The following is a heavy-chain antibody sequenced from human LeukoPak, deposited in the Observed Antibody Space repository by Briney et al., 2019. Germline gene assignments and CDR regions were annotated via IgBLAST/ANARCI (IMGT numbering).Heavy chain of an antibody. D-gene: IGHD3-22*01. CDR1: SGSFSGYY. Sequence: SETLSLTCAVYSGSFSGYYWSWIRQPPGKGLEWIGEINHSGSTNYNPSLKSRVTISVDTSKNQFSLKLSSVTAADTAVYYCARKRSSGYHYYYYYMDVWGKGTTVTVSS. J-gene: IGHJ6*03. V-gene: IGHV4-34*01. CDR3: ARKRSSGYHYYYYYMDV. CDR2: INHSGST.